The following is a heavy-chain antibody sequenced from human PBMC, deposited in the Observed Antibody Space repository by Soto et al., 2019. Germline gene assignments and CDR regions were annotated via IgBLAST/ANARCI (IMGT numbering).Heavy chain of an antibody. CDR3: ARDDGDQPVAPFDY. V-gene: IGHV3-33*01. CDR1: GFTFSSYG. D-gene: IGHD4-17*01. CDR2: IWYDGSNK. Sequence: QVQLVESGGGVVQPGRSLRLSCAASGFTFSSYGMHWVRQAPGKGLEWVAVIWYDGSNKYYADSVKGRFTISRDNSKNTLYLQMNSLRAEDTAVYYCARDDGDQPVAPFDYWGQGTLVTVSS. J-gene: IGHJ4*02.